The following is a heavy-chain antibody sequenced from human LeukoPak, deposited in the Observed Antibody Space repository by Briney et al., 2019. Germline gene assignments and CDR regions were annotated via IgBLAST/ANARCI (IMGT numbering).Heavy chain of an antibody. CDR2: IYYSGST. CDR3: ARGAYSGSYRFVDY. Sequence: PSETLSLTCTVSGGSISSSSYYWGWIRQPPGTGLEWIGSIYYSGSTNYNPSLKSRVTISVDTSKNQFSLKLSSVTAADTAVYYCARGAYSGSYRFVDYWGQGTLVTVSS. V-gene: IGHV4-39*07. J-gene: IGHJ4*02. D-gene: IGHD1-26*01. CDR1: GGSISSSSYY.